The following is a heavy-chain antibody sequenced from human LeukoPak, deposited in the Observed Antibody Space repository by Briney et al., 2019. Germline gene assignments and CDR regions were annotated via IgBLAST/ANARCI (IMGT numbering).Heavy chain of an antibody. CDR3: AREDGGSGWYRGGRNWFDP. Sequence: ASVKVSCKASGYTFTGYYMHWVRQAPGQGLEWMGWINPNSGGTNYAQKFQGRVTMTRDTSISTAYMELSRLRSADTAVYYCAREDGGSGWYRGGRNWFDPWGQGTLVTVSS. CDR1: GYTFTGYY. V-gene: IGHV1-2*02. CDR2: INPNSGGT. J-gene: IGHJ5*02. D-gene: IGHD6-19*01.